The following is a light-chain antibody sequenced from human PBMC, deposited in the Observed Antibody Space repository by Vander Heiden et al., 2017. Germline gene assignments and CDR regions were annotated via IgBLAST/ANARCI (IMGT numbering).Light chain of an antibody. CDR3: QLWDSDTVV. V-gene: IGLV3-9*01. J-gene: IGLJ3*02. CDR2: RSY. Sequence: SYEVTQPLSVSVAPGQTARITCEGNNTANKKVHWYQQKPGQAPVLFIDRSYKRPSGIPERFSGSDSGNTAALSINRAQAGDAADYYCQLWDSDTVVFGGGTKLTVL. CDR1: NTANKK.